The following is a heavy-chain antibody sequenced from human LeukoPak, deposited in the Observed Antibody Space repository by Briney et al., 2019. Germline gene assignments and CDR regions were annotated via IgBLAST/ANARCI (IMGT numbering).Heavy chain of an antibody. J-gene: IGHJ4*02. CDR1: GFTFSAYW. CDR3: AKASDFWSGYYSAFDY. CDR2: INNDGTTT. D-gene: IGHD3-3*01. Sequence: GGSLRLSCTTSGFTFSAYWMHWVRQAPGKGPVWVSRINNDGTTTTYADSVKGRFTISRDNAENTLYLQMNSLRAEDTAVYYCAKASDFWSGYYSAFDYWGQGTLVTVSS. V-gene: IGHV3-74*01.